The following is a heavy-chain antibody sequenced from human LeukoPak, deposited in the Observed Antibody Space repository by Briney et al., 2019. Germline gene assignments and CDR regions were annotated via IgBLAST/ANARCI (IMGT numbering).Heavy chain of an antibody. J-gene: IGHJ4*02. D-gene: IGHD3-16*01. Sequence: SGGSLRLSCAASGFTFSSCGMHWVRQAPGKGLEWVAFIRYDGSNKYYADSVKGRFTISRDNSKNTLYLQMNSLRADDTAVYYCAKDTPLCYFDYWGQGTLVTVSS. CDR1: GFTFSSCG. CDR2: IRYDGSNK. CDR3: AKDTPLCYFDY. V-gene: IGHV3-30*02.